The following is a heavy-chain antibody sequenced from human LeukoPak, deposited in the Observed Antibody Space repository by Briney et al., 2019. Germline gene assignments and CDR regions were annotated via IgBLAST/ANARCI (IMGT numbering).Heavy chain of an antibody. CDR1: GGSISSSSYY. CDR3: ARDRDMTTAAGYFDY. J-gene: IGHJ4*02. V-gene: IGHV4-61*02. Sequence: PSETLSLTCTVSGGSISSSSYYWGWIRQPAGKGLEWIGRIYTSGSTNYNPSLKSRVTMSVDTSKNQFSLKLSSVTAADTAVYYCARDRDMTTAAGYFDYWGQGTLVTVSS. D-gene: IGHD2-2*01. CDR2: IYTSGST.